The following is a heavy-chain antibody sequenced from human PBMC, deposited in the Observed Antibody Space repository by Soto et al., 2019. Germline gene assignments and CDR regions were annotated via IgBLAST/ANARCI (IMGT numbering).Heavy chain of an antibody. V-gene: IGHV3-7*03. J-gene: IGHJ6*02. D-gene: IGHD6-6*01. Sequence: GGSLRLSCAASGFTFSSYWMSWVRQAPGKGLGWVANIKQDGSEKYYVDSVKGRFTISRDNAKNSLYLQMNSLRAEDTAVYYCARGGEQLAWNYYYYYGMDVWGQGTTVTVSS. CDR2: IKQDGSEK. CDR3: ARGGEQLAWNYYYYYGMDV. CDR1: GFTFSSYW.